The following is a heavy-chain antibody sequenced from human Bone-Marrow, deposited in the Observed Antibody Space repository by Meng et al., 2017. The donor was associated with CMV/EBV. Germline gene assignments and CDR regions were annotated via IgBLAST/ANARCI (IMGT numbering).Heavy chain of an antibody. CDR1: GFTFSNAW. V-gene: IGHV3-15*01. Sequence: GEALKISWAASGFTFSNAWMSWVRQAPGKGLEWVGRIKSKTDGGTTDYAAAVKGRFTISRDDSKNTLYLQMNSLKTEDTAVYYCTTGKNVFLWFGESETIDYWGQGTLVTVSS. D-gene: IGHD3-10*01. J-gene: IGHJ4*02. CDR2: IKSKTDGGTT. CDR3: TTGKNVFLWFGESETIDY.